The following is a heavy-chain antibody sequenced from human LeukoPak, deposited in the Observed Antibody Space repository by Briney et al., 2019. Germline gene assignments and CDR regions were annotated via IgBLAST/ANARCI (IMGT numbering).Heavy chain of an antibody. V-gene: IGHV3-30*02. J-gene: IGHJ4*02. CDR3: AKGSSDWGSN. Sequence: GGSLRLSCAASGFTFSNYGMLWVRQAPGKGLEWVAFIRYDGNNKYYADSVKGRFTISRDNSKNTLYLQMNSLRGEDTAVYYCAKGSSDWGSNWGQGTLVTVSS. D-gene: IGHD7-27*01. CDR2: IRYDGNNK. CDR1: GFTFSNYG.